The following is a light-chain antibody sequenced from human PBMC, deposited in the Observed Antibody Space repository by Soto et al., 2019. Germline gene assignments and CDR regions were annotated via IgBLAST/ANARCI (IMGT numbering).Light chain of an antibody. CDR1: QSVLYSPSNYNF. J-gene: IGKJ1*01. Sequence: DIVMTQSPDSLAVSLGERATINCKSSQSVLYSPSNYNFLAWFQQKPGQPPKLLIFWASTRDSGVPDRFIGSGSGTDFTLTISSVQPEDVAIYFCQQYYSTPWTFGQGTKVEIK. CDR3: QQYYSTPWT. V-gene: IGKV4-1*01. CDR2: WAS.